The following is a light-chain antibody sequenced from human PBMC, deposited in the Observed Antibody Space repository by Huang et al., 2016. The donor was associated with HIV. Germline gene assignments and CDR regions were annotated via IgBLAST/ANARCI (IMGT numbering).Light chain of an antibody. J-gene: IGKJ3*01. CDR1: QSVRSN. CDR3: QHYNNWPLFT. Sequence: IIMIQSPATLSVSPGDRATLSCSTSQSVRSNLAWYQQKAGQAPRLLIFGASTRATSVPARFSGSGSGTEFTLTISSLQSEDFAVYYCQHYNNWPLFTFGPGTKVDIK. V-gene: IGKV3-15*01. CDR2: GAS.